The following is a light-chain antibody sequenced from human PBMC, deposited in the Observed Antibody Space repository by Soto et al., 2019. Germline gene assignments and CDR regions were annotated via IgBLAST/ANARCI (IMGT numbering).Light chain of an antibody. V-gene: IGKV1-39*01. CDR3: QQSYSTPLT. CDR2: AAS. CDR1: QSISSY. J-gene: IGKJ4*01. Sequence: DIQMTQSPSSLSASLGDRVTITCRASQSISSYLNWYQQKPGKAPKLLIYAASSLQSGVPSRFSGSGSGTDFTLTISSLQPEDFATYYCQQSYSTPLTFCGGTKVDIK.